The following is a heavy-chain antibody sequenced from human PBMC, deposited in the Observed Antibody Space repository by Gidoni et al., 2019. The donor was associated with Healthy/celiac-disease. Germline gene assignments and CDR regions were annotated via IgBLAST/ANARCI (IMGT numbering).Heavy chain of an antibody. D-gene: IGHD2-15*01. CDR2: INHSGST. J-gene: IGHJ4*02. Sequence: KPSETLSLTCAVYGGSFSGYYWSWIRQPPGKGLEWIGEINHSGSTNYNPSLKSRVTISVDTSKNQFSLKLSSVTAADPAVYYCARGGRYRYCSGGSCYLDYWGQGTLVTVSS. CDR3: ARGGRYRYCSGGSCYLDY. V-gene: IGHV4-34*01. CDR1: GGSFSGYY.